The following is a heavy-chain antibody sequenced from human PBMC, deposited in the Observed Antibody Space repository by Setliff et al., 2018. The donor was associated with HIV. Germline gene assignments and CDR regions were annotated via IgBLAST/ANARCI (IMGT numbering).Heavy chain of an antibody. J-gene: IGHJ5*02. Sequence: GESLKISCKGSGYSFPNSWIGWVRQVPGKGLEWVAIIFPGDSETRYSPSFEGQVTISADRSTNTAYLQWSSLKASDTAIYYCARSGDSSVNWFDPRGQGTLVTVSS. D-gene: IGHD3-22*01. CDR3: ARSGDSSVNWFDP. V-gene: IGHV5-51*01. CDR1: GYSFPNSW. CDR2: IFPGDSET.